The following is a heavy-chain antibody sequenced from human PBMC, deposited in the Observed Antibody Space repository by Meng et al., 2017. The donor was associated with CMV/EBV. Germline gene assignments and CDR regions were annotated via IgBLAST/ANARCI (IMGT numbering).Heavy chain of an antibody. CDR3: ARVREYSSSSEFDY. J-gene: IGHJ4*02. CDR1: GYTFTGYY. V-gene: IGHV1-2*02. Sequence: ASVPVSCKASGYTFTGYYMHCLRQAPGHGLEWMGWINTNSGGTNYAQKFQGRVTMTRDTSISTAYIALSRLRSDDTAVYYCARVREYSSSSEFDYWGQGTLVTVSS. D-gene: IGHD6-6*01. CDR2: INTNSGGT.